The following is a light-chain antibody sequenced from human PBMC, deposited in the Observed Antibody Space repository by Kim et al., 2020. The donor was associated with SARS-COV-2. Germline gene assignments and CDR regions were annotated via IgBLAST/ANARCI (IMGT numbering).Light chain of an antibody. V-gene: IGKV3-11*01. Sequence: IVLTQSPATLSLSPGERATLSCRASQSISTYLAWYQQKPGQAPRLLIYDASNRATGIPARFSGSGSGTDFTLTISSLEPEDFAVYFCQQRSKWVTFGGGTKVDIK. CDR3: QQRSKWVT. CDR1: QSISTY. CDR2: DAS. J-gene: IGKJ4*01.